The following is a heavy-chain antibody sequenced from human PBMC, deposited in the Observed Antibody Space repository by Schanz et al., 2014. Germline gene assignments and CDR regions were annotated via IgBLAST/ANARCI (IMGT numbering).Heavy chain of an antibody. J-gene: IGHJ6*02. CDR1: GYTFTSYD. Sequence: QVQLVQSGAEVKKPGASVKVSCKASGYTFTSYDINWVRQATGQGLEWMGWINPNSADTGSAQKFQGRVTMTRDTSLTAAYMELTSLRSEARAVYFCARTPREGYGFDVWGQGTTVTVSS. CDR3: ARTPREGYGFDV. CDR2: INPNSADT. V-gene: IGHV1-8*01.